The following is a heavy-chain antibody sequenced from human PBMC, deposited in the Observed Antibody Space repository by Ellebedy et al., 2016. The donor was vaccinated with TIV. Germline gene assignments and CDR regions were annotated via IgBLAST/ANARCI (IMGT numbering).Heavy chain of an antibody. CDR3: AREDIVVPAVARGYYYYYGMDV. D-gene: IGHD2-2*01. J-gene: IGHJ6*02. Sequence: ASVKVSCKASGGTFSSYAISWVRQAPGQGLEWMGGIIPIFGTANYAQKFQGRVTITADESTSTAYMELRSLRSDDTAVYYCAREDIVVPAVARGYYYYYGMDVWGQGTTVTVSS. CDR1: GGTFSSYA. CDR2: IIPIFGTA. V-gene: IGHV1-69*13.